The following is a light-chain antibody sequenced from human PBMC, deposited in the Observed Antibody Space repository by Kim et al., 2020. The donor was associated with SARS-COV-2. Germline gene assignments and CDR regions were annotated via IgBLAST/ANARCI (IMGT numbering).Light chain of an antibody. J-gene: IGKJ1*01. V-gene: IGKV3-20*01. Sequence: SPEKKATHSCRASQSVSSNYLAWYQQKPGQAPRLLIYGASSRATGIPVRFSGSGSGTDFTLTISRLEPEDFAVYYCQQYGSSPRTFGQGTKVDIK. CDR2: GAS. CDR1: QSVSSNY. CDR3: QQYGSSPRT.